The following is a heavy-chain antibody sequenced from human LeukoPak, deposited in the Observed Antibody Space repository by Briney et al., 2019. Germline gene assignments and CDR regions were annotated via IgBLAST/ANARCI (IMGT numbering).Heavy chain of an antibody. J-gene: IGHJ4*02. CDR1: DGAITGFS. D-gene: IGHD3-22*01. CDR2: IFYSGTT. Sequence: SETLSLTCTVSDGAITGFSWSWIRQPPGKGLEWIGFIFYSGTTNYNPSLKSRVTISVDTSKNQFSLKLSSVTAADTAVYYCARGGWNKFDYWGQGTLVTVSS. CDR3: ARGGWNKFDY. V-gene: IGHV4-59*01.